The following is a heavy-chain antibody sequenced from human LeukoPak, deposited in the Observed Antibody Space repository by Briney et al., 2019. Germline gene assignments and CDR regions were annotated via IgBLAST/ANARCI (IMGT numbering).Heavy chain of an antibody. D-gene: IGHD3-22*01. CDR2: INWNGGST. CDR1: GFTFDDYG. V-gene: IGHV3-20*01. Sequence: GGSLRLSCAASGFTFDDYGMSWVRQAPGKGLEWVSGINWNGGSTGYADSVKGRFTISRDNAKNSLYLQMNSLRAEDTALSHFARSYDRSGHEAFDIWGQRTMVTVSS. CDR3: ARSYDRSGHEAFDI. J-gene: IGHJ3*02.